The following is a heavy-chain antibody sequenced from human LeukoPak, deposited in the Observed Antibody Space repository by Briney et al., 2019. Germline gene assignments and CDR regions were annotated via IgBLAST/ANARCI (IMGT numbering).Heavy chain of an antibody. CDR2: INTNTGNP. J-gene: IGHJ5*02. D-gene: IGHD2-2*01. Sequence: ASVKVSCKASGYTFTSYAMNWVRQAPGQGLEWMGWINTNTGNPTYAQGFTGRFVFSLDASVSTAYLQISSLKAEDTAVYYCARDLDCSSTSCYSFDPWGQGTLVTVSS. CDR1: GYTFTSYA. CDR3: ARDLDCSSTSCYSFDP. V-gene: IGHV7-4-1*02.